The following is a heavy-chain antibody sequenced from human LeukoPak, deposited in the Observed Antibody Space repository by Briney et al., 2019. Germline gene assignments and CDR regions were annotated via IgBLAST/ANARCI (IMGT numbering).Heavy chain of an antibody. D-gene: IGHD6-13*01. V-gene: IGHV4-31*03. Sequence: SETLSLTCTVSGGSISSGGYYRSWIRQHPGKGLEWIGYIYYSGSTYYNPSLKSRVTISVDTSKNQFSLKLSSVTAADTAVYYCARALGAAAEEYYFDYWGQGTLVTVSS. J-gene: IGHJ4*02. CDR2: IYYSGST. CDR3: ARALGAAAEEYYFDY. CDR1: GGSISSGGYY.